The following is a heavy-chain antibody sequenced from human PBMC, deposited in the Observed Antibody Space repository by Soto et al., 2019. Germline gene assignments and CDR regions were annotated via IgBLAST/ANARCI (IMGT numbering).Heavy chain of an antibody. V-gene: IGHV3-74*01. D-gene: IGHD1-1*01. CDR3: ARIGTGYYYMDV. Sequence: EVQLVESGGGLVQPGGSLRLSCAASGFTFSSYWMHWVRQAPGKGLVWVSRINSDGSRTSYADSVKGRFTISRDNAKNTVYLQMNSLSAEDTAVYYGARIGTGYYYMDVWGKGTTVTVSS. CDR1: GFTFSSYW. J-gene: IGHJ6*03. CDR2: INSDGSRT.